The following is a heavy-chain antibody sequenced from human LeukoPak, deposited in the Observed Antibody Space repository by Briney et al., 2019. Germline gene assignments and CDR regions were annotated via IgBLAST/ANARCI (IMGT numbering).Heavy chain of an antibody. V-gene: IGHV3-30*03. CDR1: GFTFSSYG. CDR2: ISYDGSNK. Sequence: GGSLRLSCAASGFTFSSYGMHWVRQAPGKGLEWVAVISYDGSNKYYADSVKGRFTISRDNSRNTLYLQMNSLRAEDTAVYYCARDRGSTVTPQIFDYWGQGTLVTVSS. D-gene: IGHD4-17*01. CDR3: ARDRGSTVTPQIFDY. J-gene: IGHJ4*02.